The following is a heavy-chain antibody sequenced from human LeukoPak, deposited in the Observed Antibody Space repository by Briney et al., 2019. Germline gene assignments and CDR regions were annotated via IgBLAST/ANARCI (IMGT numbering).Heavy chain of an antibody. Sequence: SETLSLTCTVSGGSISSYYWSWIRQPPGKGLEWIGYIYYSGSTNYNPSLKSRVTISVDTSKNQFSLKLSSVTAADTAVYYCARGGDDYSDQEGGRLLDYWGQGTLVTVSS. V-gene: IGHV4-59*01. D-gene: IGHD4-17*01. CDR2: IYYSGST. CDR1: GGSISSYY. J-gene: IGHJ4*02. CDR3: ARGGDDYSDQEGGRLLDY.